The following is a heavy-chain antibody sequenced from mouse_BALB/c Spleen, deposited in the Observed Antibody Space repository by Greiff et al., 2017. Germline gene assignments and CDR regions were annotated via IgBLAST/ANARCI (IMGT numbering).Heavy chain of an antibody. J-gene: IGHJ2*01. V-gene: IGHV1S81*02. CDR1: GYTFTSYW. Sequence: QVQLQQPGAELVKPGASVKLSCKASGYTFTSYWMHWVKQRPGQGLEWIGEINPSNGRTNYNEKFKSKATLTVDKSSSTAYMQLSSLTSEDSAVYYCARWIYDGYYDFDYWGQGTTLTVSS. D-gene: IGHD2-3*01. CDR2: INPSNGRT. CDR3: ARWIYDGYYDFDY.